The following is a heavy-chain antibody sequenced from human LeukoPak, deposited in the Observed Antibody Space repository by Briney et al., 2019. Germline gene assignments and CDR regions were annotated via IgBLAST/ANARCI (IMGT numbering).Heavy chain of an antibody. J-gene: IGHJ3*02. Sequence: GGSLRLSCAASGFTVSSNSMSWVSHAPGKGLEWVSVIYSGGNTYYPDSVKGRFTISRDNSKNTLYLQMNSLRAEDTAVYFCARDSELERRRHDAFDIWGQGAMVTVSS. D-gene: IGHD1-1*01. CDR2: IYSGGNT. V-gene: IGHV3-66*01. CDR1: GFTVSSNS. CDR3: ARDSELERRRHDAFDI.